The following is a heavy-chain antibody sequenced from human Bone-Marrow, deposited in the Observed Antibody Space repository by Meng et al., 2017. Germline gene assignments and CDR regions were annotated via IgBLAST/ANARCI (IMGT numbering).Heavy chain of an antibody. V-gene: IGHV4-34*01. Sequence: SETLSLTCAVYGGSFSGYYWSWLRQPPGKGLEWIGEINHSGSTNYNPSLKSRVTISVDTSKNQFSLKLSSVTAADTAVYYCARIVVVVAATRKGWFDPWGQGTLVTVSS. CDR3: ARIVVVVAATRKGWFDP. CDR1: GGSFSGYY. J-gene: IGHJ5*02. D-gene: IGHD2-15*01. CDR2: INHSGST.